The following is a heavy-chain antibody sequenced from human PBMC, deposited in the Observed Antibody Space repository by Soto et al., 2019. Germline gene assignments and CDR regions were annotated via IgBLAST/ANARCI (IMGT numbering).Heavy chain of an antibody. CDR3: ARESEDLTSIFDY. Sequence: PGGSLRLSCAASGVTFTRYSMNWVRQAPGKGLEWVSSISSTTNYIYYADSMKGRFTVSRDNAKNSVYLEMNSLSAEHTAVYYCARESEDLTSIFDYWGQGTLVTVSS. J-gene: IGHJ4*02. CDR2: ISSTTNYI. CDR1: GVTFTRYS. V-gene: IGHV3-21*01.